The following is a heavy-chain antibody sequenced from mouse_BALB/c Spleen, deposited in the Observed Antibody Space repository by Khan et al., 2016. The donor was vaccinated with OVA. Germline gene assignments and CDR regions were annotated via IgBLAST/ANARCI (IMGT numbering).Heavy chain of an antibody. V-gene: IGHV9-3-1*01. CDR2: INTYTGEP. CDR1: GYTFTNYG. CDR3: ARPPYFSYTLDH. J-gene: IGHJ4*01. D-gene: IGHD2-10*01. Sequence: QIQLVQSGPELKKPGETVKISCKASGYTFTNYGMNWVKQSPGKALKWMGWINTYTGEPTYADDFKGRFAFSLETSANTAYLQINNLKNEDTATDFWARPPYFSYTLDHWAQGTSVTVSS.